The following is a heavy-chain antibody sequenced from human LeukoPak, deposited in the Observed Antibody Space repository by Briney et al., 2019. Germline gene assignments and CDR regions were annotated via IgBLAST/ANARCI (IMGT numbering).Heavy chain of an antibody. CDR1: GGTFSSYA. Sequence: ASVKVSCKASGGTFSSYAISWVRQAPGQGLEWMGGIIPIFGTANYAQKFQGRVTITTDESTSTAYMELSRLRSDDTAVYYCARGMITFGGVIVYWGQGTLVTVSS. CDR3: ARGMITFGGVIVY. V-gene: IGHV1-69*05. CDR2: IIPIFGTA. J-gene: IGHJ4*02. D-gene: IGHD3-16*02.